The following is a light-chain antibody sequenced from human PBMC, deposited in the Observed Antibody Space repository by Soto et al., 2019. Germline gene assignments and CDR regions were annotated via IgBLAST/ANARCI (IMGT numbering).Light chain of an antibody. V-gene: IGLV4-69*01. CDR1: SGHSTFA. Sequence: QSVLTQSPSASASLGASVKLTCTLSSGHSTFAIAWHQQQPEKGPRFLLNLNSDGSHTKGDGIPDRFSGSSSGAERYLTISSLQSEDEAYYYCHTWGTAFQVFGGGTQLTVL. CDR3: HTWGTAFQV. J-gene: IGLJ3*02. CDR2: LNSDGSH.